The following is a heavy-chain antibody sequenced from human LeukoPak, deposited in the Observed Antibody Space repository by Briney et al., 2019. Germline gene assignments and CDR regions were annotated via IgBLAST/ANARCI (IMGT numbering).Heavy chain of an antibody. CDR1: GFTFSSYS. V-gene: IGHV3-21*01. CDR3: APKTGNDAFDI. Sequence: GGSLRLSCAASGFTFSSYSMNWVRQAPGKGLEWVSSISSSSSYIYYADSVKGRFTISRDNAKNPLYLQMNSLRAEDTAVYYCAPKTGNDAFDIWGQGTMVTVSS. J-gene: IGHJ3*02. D-gene: IGHD1-1*01. CDR2: ISSSSSYI.